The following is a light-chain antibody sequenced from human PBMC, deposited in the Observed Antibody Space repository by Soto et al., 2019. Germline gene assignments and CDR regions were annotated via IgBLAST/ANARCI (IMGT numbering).Light chain of an antibody. CDR1: QSVSSY. CDR2: DAS. CDR3: KQRSNWLT. J-gene: IGKJ4*01. Sequence: EIVLTPVSAPPLFTPLEEATLSCRASQSVSSYLAWYQQKPGQAPRLLIYDASNRATGIPARFSGSGSGTDFTLTISSLEPEDFAVYYCKQRSNWLTFGGGTKV. V-gene: IGKV3-11*01.